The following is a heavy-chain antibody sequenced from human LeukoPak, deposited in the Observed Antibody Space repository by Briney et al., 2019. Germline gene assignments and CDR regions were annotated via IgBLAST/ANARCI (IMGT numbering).Heavy chain of an antibody. CDR1: GFTFSSYA. CDR2: ISGNGGST. V-gene: IGHV3-64*01. Sequence: PGGSLRLSCAASGFTFSSYAMHWVRQAPGKGLEYVSAISGNGGSTYYANSVKGRFTISRDNSKSTLYLQMGSLRAEDMAVYYCARGRAVAGTVLDYWGQGTLVTVSS. D-gene: IGHD6-19*01. CDR3: ARGRAVAGTVLDY. J-gene: IGHJ4*02.